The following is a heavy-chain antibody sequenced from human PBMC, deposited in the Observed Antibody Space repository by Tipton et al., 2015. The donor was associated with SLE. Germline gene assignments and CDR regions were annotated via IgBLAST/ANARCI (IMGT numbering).Heavy chain of an antibody. CDR3: ASRGAAAAPGWYFDL. Sequence: TLSLTCAVYGGSFSGYYWSWIRQPPGKGLEWIGEISHSGSTNYNPSLKSRVTISVDTSKNQFSLKLSSVTAADTAVYYCASRGAAAAPGWYFDLWGRGTLVTVSS. CDR1: GGSFSGYY. J-gene: IGHJ2*01. D-gene: IGHD6-13*01. CDR2: ISHSGST. V-gene: IGHV4-34*01.